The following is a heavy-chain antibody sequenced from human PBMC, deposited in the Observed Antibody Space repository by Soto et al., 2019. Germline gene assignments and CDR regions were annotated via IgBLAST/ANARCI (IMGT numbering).Heavy chain of an antibody. J-gene: IGHJ6*02. V-gene: IGHV4-38-2*01. CDR2: MYHSGIT. D-gene: IGHD6-6*01. CDR1: GYSIRSGYF. Sequence: SETLSLTCAVSGYSIRSGYFWGWIRQPPGKGLEWIGSMYHSGITYYNLSLKSRVTISVETSKNQLSLKLSPATAADTAVYYCARSMYSTSAQLYYGMDVWGQGTTVTVS. CDR3: ARSMYSTSAQLYYGMDV.